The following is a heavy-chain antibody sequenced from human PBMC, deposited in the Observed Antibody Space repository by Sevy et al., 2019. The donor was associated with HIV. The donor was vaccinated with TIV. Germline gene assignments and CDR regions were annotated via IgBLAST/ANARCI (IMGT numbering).Heavy chain of an antibody. CDR3: ARGENDDEFFQY. CDR1: GFIFSNFA. Sequence: GGSLRLSCTVSGFIFSNFAMHCVRQAPGKGLEWVAVTSYDGSHKYYADSVKGRFTVSRDNSRNILSLEMNSLRRDDTAVYYCARGENDDEFFQYWGQGTLVTVSS. D-gene: IGHD1-26*01. CDR2: TSYDGSHK. V-gene: IGHV3-30*04. J-gene: IGHJ1*01.